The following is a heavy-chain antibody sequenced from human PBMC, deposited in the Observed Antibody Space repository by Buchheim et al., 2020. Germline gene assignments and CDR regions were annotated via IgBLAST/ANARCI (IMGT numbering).Heavy chain of an antibody. Sequence: QVQLVESGGGVVQPGRSLRLSCAASGFTFSSYGMHWVRQAPGKGLEWVAVISYDGSNKYYADSVKGRFTISRDTSTNTLYLQMNSLRAEDTAVYYCAKDRVRFLEWLLYLAPFDYWGQGTL. CDR1: GFTFSSYG. J-gene: IGHJ4*02. CDR3: AKDRVRFLEWLLYLAPFDY. CDR2: ISYDGSNK. D-gene: IGHD3-3*01. V-gene: IGHV3-30*18.